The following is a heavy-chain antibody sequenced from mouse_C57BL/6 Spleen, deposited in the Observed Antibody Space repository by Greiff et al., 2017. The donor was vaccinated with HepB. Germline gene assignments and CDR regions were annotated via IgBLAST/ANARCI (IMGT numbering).Heavy chain of an antibody. CDR1: GYAFSSYW. CDR3: ARGSTVVANAMDY. Sequence: VQLQQSGAELVKPGASVKISCKASGYAFSSYWMNWVKQRPGKGLEWIGQIYPGDGDTNYNGKFKGKATLTADKSSSTAYMQLSSLTSEDSAVYFCARGSTVVANAMDYWGQGTSVTVSS. J-gene: IGHJ4*01. V-gene: IGHV1-80*01. D-gene: IGHD1-1*01. CDR2: IYPGDGDT.